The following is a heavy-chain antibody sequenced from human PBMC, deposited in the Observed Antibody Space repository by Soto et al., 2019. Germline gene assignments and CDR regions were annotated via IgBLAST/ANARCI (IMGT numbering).Heavy chain of an antibody. CDR3: ARDLITGTTSHYYGMDV. V-gene: IGHV3-21*01. CDR1: GFTFSSYS. J-gene: IGHJ6*02. CDR2: ISSSSSYI. Sequence: GGSLRLSCAASGFTFSSYSMNWVRQAPGKGLEWVSSISSSSSYIYYADSVKGRFTISRDNAKNTLYLQMNSLRAEDTAVYYCARDLITGTTSHYYGMDVWGQGTTVTVSS. D-gene: IGHD1-7*01.